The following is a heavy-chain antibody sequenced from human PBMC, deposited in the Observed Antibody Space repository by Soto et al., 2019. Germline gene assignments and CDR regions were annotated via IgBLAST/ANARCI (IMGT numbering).Heavy chain of an antibody. Sequence: SGPTLVNPTQTLTLTCTFSGFSLSTSGVGVGWIRQPPGKALEWLALIYWDDDKRYSPSLKSRLTITKDTSKNQVVLTMTKIDPVDTATYYCAHFRPYFGVAPVGYWGQGTLVTVSS. CDR1: GFSLSTSGVG. CDR3: AHFRPYFGVAPVGY. CDR2: IYWDDDK. J-gene: IGHJ4*02. D-gene: IGHD3-3*01. V-gene: IGHV2-5*02.